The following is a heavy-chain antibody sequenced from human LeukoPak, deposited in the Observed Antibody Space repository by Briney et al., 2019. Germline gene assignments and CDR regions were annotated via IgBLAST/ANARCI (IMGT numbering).Heavy chain of an antibody. CDR3: ARLGYHYYYYYYMDV. D-gene: IGHD3-16*02. CDR2: INHSGST. V-gene: IGHV4-34*01. Sequence: SETLSLTCAVDGGSFSGYYWSWFRQPPGKGLDWIGEINHSGSTNYNPSLKSRVTISVDTSKNQFSLKLSSVTAADTAVYYCARLGYHYYYYYYMDVWGKGTTVTVSS. J-gene: IGHJ6*03. CDR1: GGSFSGYY.